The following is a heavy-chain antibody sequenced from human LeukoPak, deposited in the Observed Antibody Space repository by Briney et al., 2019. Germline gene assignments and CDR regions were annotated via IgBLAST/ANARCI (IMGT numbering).Heavy chain of an antibody. D-gene: IGHD3-10*01. J-gene: IGHJ4*02. V-gene: IGHV4-39*07. CDR1: GGSISSSSYY. CDR3: ARGGSGSYYSWDFDY. CDR2: IYYSGST. Sequence: PSETLSLTCTVSGGSISSSSYYWGWIRQPPGKGLEWIGSIYYSGSTYYNPSLKSRVTISVDTSKNQFSLKLSSVTAADTAVYYCARGGSGSYYSWDFDYWGQGTLVTVSS.